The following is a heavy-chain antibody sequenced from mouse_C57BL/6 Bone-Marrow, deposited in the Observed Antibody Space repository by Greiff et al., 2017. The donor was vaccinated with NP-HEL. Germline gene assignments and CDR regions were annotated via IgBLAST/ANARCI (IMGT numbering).Heavy chain of an antibody. D-gene: IGHD2-1*01. Sequence: QVQLQQSGAELVRPGTSVKMSCKASGYTFTNYWIGWAKQRPGHGLEWIGDIYPGGGYTNYNEKFKGKATLTADKSSSTAYLQFSSLTSEDSAIYYCARMLYYGNSYYFDDWGQGTTLTVSS. V-gene: IGHV1-63*01. CDR2: IYPGGGYT. CDR1: GYTFTNYW. CDR3: ARMLYYGNSYYFDD. J-gene: IGHJ2*01.